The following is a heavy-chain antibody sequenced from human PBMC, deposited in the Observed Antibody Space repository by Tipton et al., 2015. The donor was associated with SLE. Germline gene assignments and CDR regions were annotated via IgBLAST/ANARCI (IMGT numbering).Heavy chain of an antibody. CDR1: GFTFSSYA. CDR3: AKDQMKYFDY. V-gene: IGHV3-30*02. CDR2: IRYDGSNK. Sequence: SLRLSCAASGFTFSSYAMSWVRQAPGKGLEWVAFIRYDGSNKYYADSVKGRFTISRDNSKNTLYLQMNSLRAEDTAVYYCAKDQMKYFDYWGQGTLVTVSS. J-gene: IGHJ4*02.